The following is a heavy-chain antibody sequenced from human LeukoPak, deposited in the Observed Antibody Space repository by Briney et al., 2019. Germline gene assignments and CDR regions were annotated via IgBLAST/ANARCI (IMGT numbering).Heavy chain of an antibody. CDR1: GGTFSSYA. J-gene: IGHJ5*02. D-gene: IGHD2-21*02. CDR2: IIPILGIA. Sequence: SVKVSCKASGGTFSSYAISWVRQAPGQGLEWMGRIIPILGIANYAQKFQGRVTITADKSTSTAYMELSSLRSEDTAVYYCASLAYCGSDCYSWFDPWGQGTLVTVSS. V-gene: IGHV1-69*04. CDR3: ASLAYCGSDCYSWFDP.